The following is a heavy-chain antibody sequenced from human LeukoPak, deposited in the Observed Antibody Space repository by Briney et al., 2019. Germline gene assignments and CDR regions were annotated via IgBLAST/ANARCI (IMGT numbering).Heavy chain of an antibody. CDR1: GGSISSYY. CDR2: IYTSGST. CDR3: ARDLVSTNYYYYGMDV. V-gene: IGHV4-4*07. J-gene: IGHJ6*02. Sequence: SETLSLTCTVSGGSISSYYWSWIRQPAGKGLEWIGRIYTSGSTNYNPSLKSRVTMSVDTSKNQFSLKLSSVTAADTAVYYCARDLVSTNYYYYGMDVWGQGTTVTVSS. D-gene: IGHD2-2*01.